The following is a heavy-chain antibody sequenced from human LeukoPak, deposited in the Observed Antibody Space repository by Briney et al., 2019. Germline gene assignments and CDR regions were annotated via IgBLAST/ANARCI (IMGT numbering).Heavy chain of an antibody. Sequence: GSLRLSCAASGFTVSSNYMSWVRQAPGKGLEWVSVIYSGGSTYYADSVKGRFTISRDNSKNTLYLQMNSLRAEDTAVYYCARSRFGDSFDYWGQGTLVTVSS. CDR1: GFTVSSNY. V-gene: IGHV3-66*01. CDR3: ARSRFGDSFDY. J-gene: IGHJ4*02. D-gene: IGHD3-16*01. CDR2: IYSGGST.